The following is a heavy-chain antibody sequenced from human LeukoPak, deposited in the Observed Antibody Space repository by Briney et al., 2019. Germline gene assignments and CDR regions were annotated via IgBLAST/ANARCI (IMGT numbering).Heavy chain of an antibody. J-gene: IGHJ5*02. CDR1: GGSISSSNW. D-gene: IGHD6-19*01. Sequence: SGTLSLTCAVSGGSISSSNWWSWVRQPPGKGLEWIGEIYHSGSTNYNPSLKSRVTISVHKSKNQVSLKLSSVTAADTVVYYCARAGYSSGGGPLRSSSWFDPWGQGTLVTVSS. CDR3: ARAGYSSGGGPLRSSSWFDP. CDR2: IYHSGST. V-gene: IGHV4-4*02.